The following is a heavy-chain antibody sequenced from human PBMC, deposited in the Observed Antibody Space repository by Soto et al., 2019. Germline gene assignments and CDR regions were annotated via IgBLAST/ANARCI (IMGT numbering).Heavy chain of an antibody. CDR1: GGTFSSYA. J-gene: IGHJ6*02. CDR3: ARYRGSGAIDDYYYGMDV. V-gene: IGHV1-69*13. CDR2: IIPIFGTA. Sequence: GASVKVSCKASGGTFSSYAISWVRQAHGQGLEWMGGIIPIFGTANYAQKFQGRVTITADESTITAYMELSSLRSEDTAVYYCARYRGSGAIDDYYYGMDVLVQGTTVTGSS. D-gene: IGHD3-16*02.